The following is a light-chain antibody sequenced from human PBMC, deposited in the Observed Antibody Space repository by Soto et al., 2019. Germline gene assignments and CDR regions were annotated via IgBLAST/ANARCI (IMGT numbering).Light chain of an antibody. V-gene: IGLV2-18*02. CDR2: DVS. J-gene: IGLJ1*01. CDR3: SSYTSSSTYV. Sequence: QSALTQPPSVSGSPGQSVAISCTGTGSDIGTYNRVSWYQQPPGTAPKLIIYDVSDWPSGVPDRFSGSKSGNTASLTISGLQAEDEADYYCSSYTSSSTYVFGTGTKLTVL. CDR1: GSDIGTYNR.